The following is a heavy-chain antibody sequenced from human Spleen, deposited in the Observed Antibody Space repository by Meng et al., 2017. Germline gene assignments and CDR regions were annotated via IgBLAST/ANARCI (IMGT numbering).Heavy chain of an antibody. CDR3: ARVYRWELPFDY. Sequence: GESLKISCAASGFTFNSYWMSWVRQAPGKGLEWVANIKEDGSDKYYVDSVKGRFTISRDNAKNSLYLQMNNLRAEDTAVYYCARVYRWELPFDYWGQGSLVTVSS. CDR2: IKEDGSDK. V-gene: IGHV3-7*01. CDR1: GFTFNSYW. D-gene: IGHD1-26*01. J-gene: IGHJ4*02.